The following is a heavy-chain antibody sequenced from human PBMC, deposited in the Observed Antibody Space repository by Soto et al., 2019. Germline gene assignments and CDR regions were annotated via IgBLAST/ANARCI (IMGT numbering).Heavy chain of an antibody. CDR2: INPNSGGT. D-gene: IGHD1-26*01. V-gene: IGHV1-2*02. CDR1: GYTFTGYY. Sequence: QVQLVQSGAEVKKPGASVKVSCKASGYTFTGYYMHWVRQAPGQGLEWMGWINPNSGGTNYAQKFQGRVTMTRDTSISPAYMELSRLRSDDTAVYYCARDPMRVIVGASPFDYWGQGTLVTVSS. CDR3: ARDPMRVIVGASPFDY. J-gene: IGHJ4*02.